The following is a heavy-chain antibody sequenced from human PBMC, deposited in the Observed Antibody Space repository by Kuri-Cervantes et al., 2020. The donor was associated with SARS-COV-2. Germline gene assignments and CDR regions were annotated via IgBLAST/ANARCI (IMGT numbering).Heavy chain of an antibody. D-gene: IGHD3-16*02. CDR2: FDPEDGET. V-gene: IGHV1-24*01. CDR1: GYTLTELS. Sequence: ASVKVSCKVSGYTLTELSMHWVRQAPGKGLEWMGGFDPEDGETIYAQKFQGRVTMTRDTSTSTVYMELSSLRSEDTAVYYCARGRGDGEYYDYVWGSYRYLDDAFDIWGQGTMVTVSS. J-gene: IGHJ3*02. CDR3: ARGRGDGEYYDYVWGSYRYLDDAFDI.